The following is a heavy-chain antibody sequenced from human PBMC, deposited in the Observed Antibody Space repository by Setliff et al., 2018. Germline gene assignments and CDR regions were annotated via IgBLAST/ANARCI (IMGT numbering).Heavy chain of an antibody. CDR1: GGTFCDYY. V-gene: IGHV4-34*01. J-gene: IGHJ4*02. CDR2: INHRGST. D-gene: IGHD6-6*01. Sequence: SETLSLTCAAYGGTFCDYYWTWIRQPPGEGLEWIGEINHRGSTNYNPALKSRVTISIDTSKDQFSLKLISVTAADTAVYYCARGRNIAARLLDSWGQGTLVTVSS. CDR3: ARGRNIAARLLDS.